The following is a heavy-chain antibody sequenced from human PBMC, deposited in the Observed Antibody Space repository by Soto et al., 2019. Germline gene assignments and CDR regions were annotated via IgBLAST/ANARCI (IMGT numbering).Heavy chain of an antibody. J-gene: IGHJ4*02. V-gene: IGHV1-8*02. CDR3: AVTTGY. Sequence: QVQVLQSGAEVKKPGASVKVSCKTSGYTFTDYDINWVRQAPGQGLEWMGWVSPDHNNAGYAQKFQGRVTMTTNNSINTVYMELTSLRFEHTAVYYCAVTTGYWGQGSMVTVSS. CDR1: GYTFTDYD. CDR2: VSPDHNNA. D-gene: IGHD4-17*01.